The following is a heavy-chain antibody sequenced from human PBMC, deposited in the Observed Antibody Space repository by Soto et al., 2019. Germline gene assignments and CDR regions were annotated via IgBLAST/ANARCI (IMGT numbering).Heavy chain of an antibody. D-gene: IGHD5-12*01. Sequence: QVHLVQSGPEVKKPGSSVKVSCKASGDAILKYTFTWVRQAPGQGLEWMGRIVSILGLATYVQNFQGRVAITAAKSTNTVSAELSSLTPAASAVYIFVSQAGYDAPVDFWGQGTRVTV. CDR2: IVSILGLA. V-gene: IGHV1-69*02. CDR1: GDAILKYT. CDR3: VSQAGYDAPVDF. J-gene: IGHJ4*02.